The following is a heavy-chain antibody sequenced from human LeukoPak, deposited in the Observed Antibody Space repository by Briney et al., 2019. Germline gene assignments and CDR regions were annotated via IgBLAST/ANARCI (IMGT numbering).Heavy chain of an antibody. CDR3: ARDARHRYCSSTSCYRGWFDP. J-gene: IGHJ5*02. CDR2: IIPIFGTA. V-gene: IGHV1-69*13. D-gene: IGHD2-2*01. CDR1: GGTFSSYA. Sequence: ASVKVSCKASGGTFSSYAISWVRQAPGQGLEWMGGIIPIFGTATYAQKFQGRVTITADESTSTAYMKLSSLRSEDTAVYYRARDARHRYCSSTSCYRGWFDPWGQGTLVTVSS.